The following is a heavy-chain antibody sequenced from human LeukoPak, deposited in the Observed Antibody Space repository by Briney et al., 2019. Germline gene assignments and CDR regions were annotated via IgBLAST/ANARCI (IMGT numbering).Heavy chain of an antibody. Sequence: GRSLRLSCAASGFTFSSYGMHWVRQAPGKGLEWVAVISYDGSNKYYADSVKGRFTISRDNSKNTLYLQMNSLRAEDTAVYYCAKDLLMEWLVLDYWGQGTLVTVSS. CDR1: GFTFSSYG. CDR3: AKDLLMEWLVLDY. CDR2: ISYDGSNK. D-gene: IGHD6-19*01. J-gene: IGHJ4*02. V-gene: IGHV3-30*18.